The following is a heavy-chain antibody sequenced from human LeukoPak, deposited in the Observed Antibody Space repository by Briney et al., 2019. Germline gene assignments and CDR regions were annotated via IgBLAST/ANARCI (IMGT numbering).Heavy chain of an antibody. CDR2: INPSGGST. Sequence: ASVKVSCKASGYTFTSYYMHWVRQAPGQGLEWMGIINPSGGSTSYVQKFQGRVTMTRDMSTSTVYMELSSLRSEDTAVYYCARDRNQVVVAATSYLFYYWGQGTLVTVSS. V-gene: IGHV1-46*01. CDR3: ARDRNQVVVAATSYLFYY. CDR1: GYTFTSYY. D-gene: IGHD2-15*01. J-gene: IGHJ4*02.